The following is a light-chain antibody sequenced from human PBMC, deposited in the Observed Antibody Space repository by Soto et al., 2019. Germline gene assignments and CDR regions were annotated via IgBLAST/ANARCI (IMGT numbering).Light chain of an antibody. CDR2: SAS. CDR3: LQSNNYPWT. Sequence: DSQMTQSPSAMSASGGDRVNITCRASQGIRTSLAWFQQKPGKVPKRLIYSASSVQSGVPSRFSGSGAGTEFTLTISSLQPEDVATYYCLQSNNYPWTFGQGTKVQI. CDR1: QGIRTS. J-gene: IGKJ1*01. V-gene: IGKV1-17*03.